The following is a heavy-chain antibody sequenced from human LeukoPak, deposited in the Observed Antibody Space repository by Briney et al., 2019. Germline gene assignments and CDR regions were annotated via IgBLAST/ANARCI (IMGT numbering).Heavy chain of an antibody. V-gene: IGHV4-39*01. CDR2: IYYSGTT. CDR3: VRHDYYGSVNWFDP. J-gene: IGHJ5*02. D-gene: IGHD3-10*01. CDR1: GGSILSSNTY. Sequence: PSETLSLTCTVSGGSILSSNTYWGWIRQPPGKGLEWIGAIYYSGTTYYNPSLKSRITVSVDTSKNQFSLKLSSVTAADTAVYYCVRHDYYGSVNWFDPWGQGTLVTVFS.